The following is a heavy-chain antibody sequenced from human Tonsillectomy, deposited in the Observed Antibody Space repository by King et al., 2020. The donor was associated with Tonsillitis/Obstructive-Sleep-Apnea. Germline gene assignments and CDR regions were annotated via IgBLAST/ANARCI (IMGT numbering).Heavy chain of an antibody. Sequence: VQLQQWGAGLLKPSETLSLTCAVYGGSFSGYYWSWIRQPPGKGLECIGEINHSGSTNYNPSLKSRVTISVDTSKNQFSLKLSSVTAADTAVYYCARGGATVTTRAMGVWGKGTTVTVSS. CDR3: ARGGATVTTRAMGV. CDR2: INHSGST. CDR1: GGSFSGYY. V-gene: IGHV4-34*01. D-gene: IGHD4-11*01. J-gene: IGHJ6*04.